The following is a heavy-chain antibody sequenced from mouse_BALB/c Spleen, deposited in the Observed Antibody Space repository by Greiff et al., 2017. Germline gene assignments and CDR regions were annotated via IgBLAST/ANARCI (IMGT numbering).Heavy chain of an antibody. V-gene: IGHV5-6-5*01. Sequence: EVQLQQSGAGLVKPGGSLKLSCAASGFTFSSYAMSWVRQTPEQRLEWVASISSGSSTYYPDGVKGRFTISRDNARNILYLQMSSLRSEDTALYYCAIIVTTRYYAMDYWGQGTSVTVSS. CDR3: AIIVTTRYYAMDY. J-gene: IGHJ4*01. CDR2: ISSGSST. D-gene: IGHD2-1*01. CDR1: GFTFSSYA.